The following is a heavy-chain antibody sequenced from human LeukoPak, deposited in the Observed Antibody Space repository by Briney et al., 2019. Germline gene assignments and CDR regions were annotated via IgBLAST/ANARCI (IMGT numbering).Heavy chain of an antibody. V-gene: IGHV1-3*01. J-gene: IGHJ5*02. Sequence: ASVKVSCKASGYTFTSYAMHWVRQAPGQRLEWMGWINAGNGNIKYSQKFQGRVTITRDTSASTAYMELSSLRSEDTAVYYCARGRAWLSANWFDPWGQGTLVTVSS. CDR2: INAGNGNI. CDR1: GYTFTSYA. D-gene: IGHD3-22*01. CDR3: ARGRAWLSANWFDP.